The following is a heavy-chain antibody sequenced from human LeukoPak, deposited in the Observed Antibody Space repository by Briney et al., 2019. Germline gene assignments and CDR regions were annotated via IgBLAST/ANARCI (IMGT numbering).Heavy chain of an antibody. J-gene: IGHJ4*02. Sequence: SETLSLTCAVYGGSFSGYYWSWIRQPPGKGLEWIGEINHSGSTNYNPSLKSRVTISVDTSKNQSSLKLSSVTAADTAVYYCARGDIVVVPAGSWSLDYWGQGTLVTVSS. CDR2: INHSGST. CDR1: GGSFSGYY. V-gene: IGHV4-34*01. D-gene: IGHD2-2*01. CDR3: ARGDIVVVPAGSWSLDY.